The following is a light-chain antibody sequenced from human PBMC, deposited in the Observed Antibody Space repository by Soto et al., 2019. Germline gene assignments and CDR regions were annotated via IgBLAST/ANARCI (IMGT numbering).Light chain of an antibody. CDR1: QSVSSN. CDR2: GSS. J-gene: IGKJ1*01. Sequence: EIVKTQSPATLSLSPGERATLSCRASQSVSSNLAWYQQNLGQGPRLLIFGSSTRATVIPARFSGSGSVTEFTLAISCLQSEDVAVYLCQQYNNWLTWTFGEGTNVEIK. CDR3: QQYNNWLTWT. V-gene: IGKV3-15*01.